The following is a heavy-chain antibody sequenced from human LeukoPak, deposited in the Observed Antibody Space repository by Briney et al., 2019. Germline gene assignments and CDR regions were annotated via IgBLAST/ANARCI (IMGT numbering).Heavy chain of an antibody. CDR3: TKDSLAGNTRRDSWFDP. V-gene: IGHV3-23*01. CDR2: ISDSGGST. J-gene: IGHJ5*02. CDR1: GFTFSSYA. D-gene: IGHD6-19*01. Sequence: GGSLRLSCAASGFTFSSYAMSWVRQAPGKGLEWVSGISDSGGSTYYAGSVKGRFTISRDNSKNTLCLQMNSLRAEDTAVYYCTKDSLAGNTRRDSWFDPWGQGTLVTVSS.